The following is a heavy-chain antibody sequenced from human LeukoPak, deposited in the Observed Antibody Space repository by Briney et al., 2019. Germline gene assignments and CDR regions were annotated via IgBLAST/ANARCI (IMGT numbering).Heavy chain of an antibody. Sequence: SETLSLTCAVYGVSFSGYYWSWLRQPPGKGLEWIGEINHSGSTNYNPSLKSRVTISVDTSKNQLSLKLSSVTAADTAVYYCAREDIDYWGQGTLVTVSS. V-gene: IGHV4-34*01. CDR1: GVSFSGYY. CDR2: INHSGST. CDR3: AREDIDY. J-gene: IGHJ4*02.